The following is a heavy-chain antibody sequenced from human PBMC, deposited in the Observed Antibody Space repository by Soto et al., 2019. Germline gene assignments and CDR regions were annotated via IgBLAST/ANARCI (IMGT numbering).Heavy chain of an antibody. CDR1: GFSLTTDRVG. J-gene: IGHJ4*02. CDR3: AHAYGGRSLY. D-gene: IGHD1-26*01. V-gene: IGHV2-5*02. CDR2: IYWDDSK. Sequence: QITLKESGPTLVKPTQPLTLTCTFSGFSLTTDRVGVGWIRQPPGEALEWLAVIYWDDSKTYRPSLESRLTNTKDTSKNQVALTMTNMDSLDTATYYCAHAYGGRSLYWGQGTLVTVSS.